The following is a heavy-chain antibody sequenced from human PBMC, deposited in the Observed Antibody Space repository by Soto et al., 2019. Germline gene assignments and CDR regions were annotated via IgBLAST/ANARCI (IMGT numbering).Heavy chain of an antibody. CDR1: GYTFTSYG. Sequence: ASVKVSCKASGYTFTSYGISWVRQAPGQGLEWMGWISAYNGNTNYAQKPQGRVTMTTDTSTSTAYMELRSLRSDDTAVYYCARAPRYSSSPGRAFDIWGQGKMVTVSS. D-gene: IGHD6-6*01. CDR2: ISAYNGNT. V-gene: IGHV1-18*01. J-gene: IGHJ3*02. CDR3: ARAPRYSSSPGRAFDI.